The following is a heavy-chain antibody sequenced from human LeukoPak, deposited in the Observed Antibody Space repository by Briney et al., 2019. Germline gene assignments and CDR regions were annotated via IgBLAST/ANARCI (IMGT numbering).Heavy chain of an antibody. V-gene: IGHV1-46*01. J-gene: IGHJ6*02. D-gene: IGHD3-10*01. CDR3: ARDPEVRGVTSYGMDV. Sequence: ASVKVSCKASGYTFTSYYMHWVRQAPGQGLEWMGIINPSGGSTSYAQKFQGRVTMTRDTSTSTVYMELSSLRSEDTAVYYCARDPEVRGVTSYGMDVWGQGTTVTVSS. CDR2: INPSGGST. CDR1: GYTFTSYY.